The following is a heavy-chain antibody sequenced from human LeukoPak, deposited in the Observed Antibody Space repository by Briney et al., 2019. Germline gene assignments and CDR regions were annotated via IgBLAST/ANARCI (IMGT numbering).Heavy chain of an antibody. CDR3: ARDHDYGDYGTDY. D-gene: IGHD4-17*01. V-gene: IGHV1-3*01. Sequence: GASVKVSCKTSGYTFTSYVMHWVRQAPGQRLEWMGWINAGNGNTKYSQEFQGRITITRDTSARTAYMELSRLRSDDTAVYYCARDHDYGDYGTDYWGQGTLVTVSS. J-gene: IGHJ4*02. CDR2: INAGNGNT. CDR1: GYTFTSYV.